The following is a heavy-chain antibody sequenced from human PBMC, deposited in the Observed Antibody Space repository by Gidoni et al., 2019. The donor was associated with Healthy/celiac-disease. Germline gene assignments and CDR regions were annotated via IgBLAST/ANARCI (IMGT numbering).Heavy chain of an antibody. CDR3: AKSPPRITIFGVVITLPDY. V-gene: IGHV3-23*04. J-gene: IGHJ4*02. Sequence: EVQLVASGGGLVQPGGSLRLYCAASGVTFSRYSMRWVRQAPGKGQEGVSASSGIGGSTYYADSVKGRFTSSIYNSKNTLYLQMNSLSAEDTAVYYCAKSPPRITIFGVVITLPDYWGQGTLVTVSS. CDR2: SSGIGGST. CDR1: GVTFSRYS. D-gene: IGHD3-3*01.